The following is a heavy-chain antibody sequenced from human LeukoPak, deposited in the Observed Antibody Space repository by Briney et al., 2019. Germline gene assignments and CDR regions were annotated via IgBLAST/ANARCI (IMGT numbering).Heavy chain of an antibody. CDR3: AGQGLEPRYSSGWD. V-gene: IGHV1-69*05. CDR2: IIPIFGTA. J-gene: IGHJ4*02. CDR1: GGTFSSYA. Sequence: GSSVKVSCKASGGTFSSYAISWARQAPGQGPEWMGRIIPIFGTANYAQKFQGRVTITTDESTSTAYMELSSLRSEDTAVYYCAGQGLEPRYSSGWDWGQGTLVTVSS. D-gene: IGHD6-19*01.